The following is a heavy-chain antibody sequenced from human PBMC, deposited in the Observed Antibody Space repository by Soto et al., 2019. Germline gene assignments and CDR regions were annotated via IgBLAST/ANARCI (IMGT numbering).Heavy chain of an antibody. CDR2: ISYDGSNK. V-gene: IGHV3-30-3*01. CDR3: ARGDVTIFGVVIMGGMDV. D-gene: IGHD3-3*01. J-gene: IGHJ6*02. Sequence: QVQLVESGGGVVQPGRSLRLSCAASGFTFSSYAMHWVRQAPGKGLEWVAVISYDGSNKYYADSVKGRFTISRDNSKNTLYLQMNSLRAEDTAVYYCARGDVTIFGVVIMGGMDVWGQGTTVTVSS. CDR1: GFTFSSYA.